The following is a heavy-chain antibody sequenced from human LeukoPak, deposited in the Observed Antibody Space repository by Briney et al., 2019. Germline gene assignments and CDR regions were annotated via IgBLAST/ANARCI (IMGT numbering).Heavy chain of an antibody. J-gene: IGHJ6*03. CDR1: GGSISINNYY. CDR3: ARTCSSTSCYYYYYYMDV. V-gene: IGHV4-39*07. D-gene: IGHD2-2*01. Sequence: SETLSLTCIVSGGSISINNYYWAWIRQPPGKGLEWIGRIHTSGSTNYNPSLKSRVTMSGDTSKNQFSLKLSSVTAADTAVYYCARTCSSTSCYYYYYYMDVWGKGTTVTISS. CDR2: IHTSGST.